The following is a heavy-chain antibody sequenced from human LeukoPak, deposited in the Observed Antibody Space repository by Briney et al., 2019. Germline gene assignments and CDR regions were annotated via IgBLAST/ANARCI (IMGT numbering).Heavy chain of an antibody. V-gene: IGHV3-66*02. J-gene: IGHJ4*02. D-gene: IGHD3-10*01. CDR1: GFTFSSYA. CDR3: ARGRVYGSGSYVFDY. CDR2: IYSGGST. Sequence: GGSLRLSCAASGFTFSSYAMSWVRQAPGKGLEWVSVIYSGGSTFYADSVKGRFTISRDNSKNTLYLQMNSLRPEDTAVYYCARGRVYGSGSYVFDYWGQGTLVTVSS.